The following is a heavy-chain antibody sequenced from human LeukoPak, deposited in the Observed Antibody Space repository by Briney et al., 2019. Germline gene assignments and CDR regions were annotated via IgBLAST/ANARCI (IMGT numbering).Heavy chain of an antibody. CDR3: ARPHRGTTNQFDY. CDR1: GYSFTSYW. V-gene: IGHV5-51*01. Sequence: GESLKISCKGSGYSFTSYWIGWVRQMPGKDLKWMGIIYPGDSDTRYSPSFQGQVTISADKSISTAYLQWSSLKASDTAMYYCARPHRGTTNQFDYWGQGTLVTVSS. D-gene: IGHD3-16*01. J-gene: IGHJ4*02. CDR2: IYPGDSDT.